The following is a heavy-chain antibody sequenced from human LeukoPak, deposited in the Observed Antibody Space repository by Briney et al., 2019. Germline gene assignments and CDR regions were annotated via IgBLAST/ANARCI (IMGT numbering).Heavy chain of an antibody. D-gene: IGHD3-10*01. CDR3: ARQTGSAAYYYYGMDV. Sequence: PSETLSLTCTVSGGSISSRSYYWGWIRQPPGKGLEWIGSIYYSGSTYYNPSLKSRVTISVDTSKNQFSLKLSSVTAADTAVYYCARQTGSAAYYYYGMDVWGQGTTVTVSS. CDR1: GGSISSRSYY. CDR2: IYYSGST. V-gene: IGHV4-39*01. J-gene: IGHJ6*02.